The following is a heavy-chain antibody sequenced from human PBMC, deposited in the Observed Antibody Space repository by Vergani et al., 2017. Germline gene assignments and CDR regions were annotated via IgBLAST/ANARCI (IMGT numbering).Heavy chain of an antibody. CDR2: VSFRGDT. CDR1: GASVNSYY. CDR3: ARSRIYYGAGSPDY. V-gene: IGHV4-59*02. D-gene: IGHD3-10*01. J-gene: IGHJ4*01. Sequence: QLHLQESGPGLVKPSETLSLTCTVSGASVNSYYWSWIRQPPGKGLEWMGYVSFRGDTLYDPSVKGRMTISLNTSSNQFSLYLTSVTAADTAVYYCARSRIYYGAGSPDYWGHGTLVTVSS.